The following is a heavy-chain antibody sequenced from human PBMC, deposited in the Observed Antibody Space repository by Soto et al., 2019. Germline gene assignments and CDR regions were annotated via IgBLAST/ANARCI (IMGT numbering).Heavy chain of an antibody. CDR2: INHSGST. Sequence: SETLSLTCAVYGGSFSGYYWSWIRQPPGKGLEWIGEINHSGSTNYNPSLKSRVTISVDTSKNQFSLKLSSVTAADTAVYYCAREWVSRVVPARMDVWGKGTTVTVSS. D-gene: IGHD2-2*01. CDR1: GGSFSGYY. J-gene: IGHJ6*04. CDR3: AREWVSRVVPARMDV. V-gene: IGHV4-34*01.